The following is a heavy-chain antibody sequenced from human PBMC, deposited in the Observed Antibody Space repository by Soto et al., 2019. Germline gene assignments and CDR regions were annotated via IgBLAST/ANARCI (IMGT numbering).Heavy chain of an antibody. Sequence: SETLSLTCTVSGGSIISGDYCWSWIRQPPGKGLEWIGYIYYSGSTYYNPSLKSRVTISVDTSKNQFSLKLSSVTAADTAVYYCARVYDFWSGLDYWGQGTLVTVSS. CDR1: GGSIISGDYC. V-gene: IGHV4-30-4*01. CDR3: ARVYDFWSGLDY. CDR2: IYYSGST. D-gene: IGHD3-3*01. J-gene: IGHJ4*02.